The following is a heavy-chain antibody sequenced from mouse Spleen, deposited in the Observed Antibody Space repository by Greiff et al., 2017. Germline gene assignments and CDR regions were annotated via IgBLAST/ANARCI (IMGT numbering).Heavy chain of an antibody. V-gene: IGHV3-1*01. CDR3: ASAYYGNYEGFAY. CDR1: GYSITSGYD. Sequence: EVKLQESGPGMVKPSQSLSLTCTVTGYSITSGYDWHWIRHFPGNKLEWMGYISYSGSTNYNPSLKSRISITHDTSKNHFFLKLNSVTTEDTATYYCASAYYGNYEGFAYWGQGTLVTVSA. CDR2: ISYSGST. D-gene: IGHD2-10*01. J-gene: IGHJ3*01.